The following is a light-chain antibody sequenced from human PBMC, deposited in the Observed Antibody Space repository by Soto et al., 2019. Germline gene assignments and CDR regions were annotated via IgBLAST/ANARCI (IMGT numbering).Light chain of an antibody. V-gene: IGKV4-1*01. Sequence: DIVMTQSPDSLAVSLGERATINCKSSQSVLYSSNNKNYLAWYQQNPGQPPKLLIYWASTRESGVPDRFSGRESGTDFTLTISSLQAEDGAVYYCQQYYNTPFTFGPGTKVDI. CDR1: QSVLYSSNNKNY. CDR2: WAS. CDR3: QQYYNTPFT. J-gene: IGKJ3*01.